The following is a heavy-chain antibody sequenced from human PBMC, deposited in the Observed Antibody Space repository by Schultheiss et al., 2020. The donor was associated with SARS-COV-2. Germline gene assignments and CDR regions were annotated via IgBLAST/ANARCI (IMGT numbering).Heavy chain of an antibody. Sequence: SETLSLTCTISGGSISSSNLWSWVRQSPGKGLEWIGEVYHSGSANYSPSLKSRVSISVDKSKNQFSLTLSSVTAADTAVYYCARDRTMMGYGRFYGMDVWGQGATVTVSS. CDR1: GGSISSSNL. V-gene: IGHV4-4*02. J-gene: IGHJ6*02. CDR3: ARDRTMMGYGRFYGMDV. CDR2: VYHSGSA. D-gene: IGHD5-18*01.